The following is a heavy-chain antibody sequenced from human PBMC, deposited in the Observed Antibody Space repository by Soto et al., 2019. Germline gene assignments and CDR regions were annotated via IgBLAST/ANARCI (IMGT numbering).Heavy chain of an antibody. CDR3: ARDMSGYSYGFDY. D-gene: IGHD5-18*01. J-gene: IGHJ4*02. CDR2: ISSSRSYI. V-gene: IGHV3-21*01. Sequence: GGSLRLSCAASRFTFSSYTMNWVRQAPGKGLEWVSSISSSRSYIYYADSVKGRFTISRDNAKNSLYLQMNSLRAEDTAVYYCARDMSGYSYGFDYWGQGTTVTVSS. CDR1: RFTFSSYT.